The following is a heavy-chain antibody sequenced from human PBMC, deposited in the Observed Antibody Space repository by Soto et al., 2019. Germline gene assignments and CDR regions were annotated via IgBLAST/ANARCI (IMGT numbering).Heavy chain of an antibody. Sequence: GGSLRLSCAASGFTFSSYAMHWVRQAPGKGLEWVAVISYDGSNKYYADSVKGRFTISRDNSKNTLYLQMNSLRAEDTAVYYCARDSEEGITIFGVVIRYYYYGMDVWGQGTTVTVSS. D-gene: IGHD3-3*01. CDR3: ARDSEEGITIFGVVIRYYYYGMDV. CDR2: ISYDGSNK. V-gene: IGHV3-30-3*01. CDR1: GFTFSSYA. J-gene: IGHJ6*02.